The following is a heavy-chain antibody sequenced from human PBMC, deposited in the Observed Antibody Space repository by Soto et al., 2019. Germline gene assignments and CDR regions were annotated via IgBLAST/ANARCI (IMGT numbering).Heavy chain of an antibody. V-gene: IGHV1-18*01. Sequence: VASLKVSCKASGYTFTSYGISWVRQAPGQGLEWMGWINAYSGNTGYAQKFQGRVTMTRDTSMSTAYMELSSLRSEDTAVYYCPRDLSLTTVTTQIDYWGQGTLVTVSS. CDR1: GYTFTSYG. CDR3: PRDLSLTTVTTQIDY. CDR2: INAYSGNT. D-gene: IGHD4-4*01. J-gene: IGHJ4*02.